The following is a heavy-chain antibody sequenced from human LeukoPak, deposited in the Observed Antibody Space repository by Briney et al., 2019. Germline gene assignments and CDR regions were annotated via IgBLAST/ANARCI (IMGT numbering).Heavy chain of an antibody. CDR2: IYSGGST. CDR1: GFTVSDNY. J-gene: IGHJ6*02. V-gene: IGHV3-66*01. Sequence: PGGSLRLSCAASGFTVSDNYMTWVRQAPGKGLEWVSLIYSGGSTYYADSVKGRFTISRDNSKNTLYLQMNSLGAEDTAVYYCARDRKGGSYYFYYYYGMDVWGQGTTVTVSS. D-gene: IGHD1-26*01. CDR3: ARDRKGGSYYFYYYYGMDV.